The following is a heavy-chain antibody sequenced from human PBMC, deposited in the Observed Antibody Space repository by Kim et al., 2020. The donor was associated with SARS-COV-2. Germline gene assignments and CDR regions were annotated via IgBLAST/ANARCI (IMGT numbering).Heavy chain of an antibody. Sequence: GGSLRLSCATSGFTFSRYWMHWVRQAPGKGLVCVSRINSDGSITNYADSVKGRFTISRDNAKNTLYLQMNSLRAEDTAVYYCARDMTGAVFDYWGQGTLATVSS. J-gene: IGHJ4*02. CDR2: INSDGSIT. D-gene: IGHD3-9*01. V-gene: IGHV3-74*01. CDR1: GFTFSRYW. CDR3: ARDMTGAVFDY.